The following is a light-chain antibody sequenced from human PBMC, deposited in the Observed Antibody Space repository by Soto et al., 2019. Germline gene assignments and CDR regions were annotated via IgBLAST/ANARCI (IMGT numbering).Light chain of an antibody. CDR3: TSYTNSDTWV. CDR1: SSDVGGYNY. CDR2: EVT. Sequence: QSALTQPASVSGSPGQSITISCTGTSSDVGGYNYVSWYQHHPGKAPKLMIYEVTNRPSGVSNRFSASKSGNTASLTISGLQAEDEADYYCTSYTNSDTWVFGGGTKLTVL. V-gene: IGLV2-14*01. J-gene: IGLJ3*02.